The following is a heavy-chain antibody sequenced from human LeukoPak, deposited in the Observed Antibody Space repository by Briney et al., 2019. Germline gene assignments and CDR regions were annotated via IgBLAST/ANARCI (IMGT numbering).Heavy chain of an antibody. D-gene: IGHD6-13*01. J-gene: IGHJ2*01. CDR3: ARRSSSPNWYFDL. CDR1: GGSISSYY. Sequence: SETLSLTCTVSGGSISSYYWSWIRQPPGKGLEWIGYIYGSGNNMYNPSLESRVTISMDTSKNQFSLKVTSVTAADTAVYYCARRSSSPNWYFDLWGRGTLVTVSS. CDR2: IYGSGNN. V-gene: IGHV4-59*08.